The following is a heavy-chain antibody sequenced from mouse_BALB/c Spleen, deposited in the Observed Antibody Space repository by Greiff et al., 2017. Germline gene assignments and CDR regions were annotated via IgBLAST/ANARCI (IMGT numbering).Heavy chain of an antibody. J-gene: IGHJ2*01. D-gene: IGHD4-1*01. CDR2: INPSNGGT. CDR3: TRGVNWDYFDY. V-gene: IGHV1S81*02. CDR1: GYTFTSYY. Sequence: VQLQQSGAELVKPGASVKLSCKASGYTFTSYYMYWVKQRPGQGLEWIGEINPSNGGTNFNEKFKSKATLTVDKSSSTAYMQLSSLTSEDSAVYYCTRGVNWDYFDYWGQGTTLTVSS.